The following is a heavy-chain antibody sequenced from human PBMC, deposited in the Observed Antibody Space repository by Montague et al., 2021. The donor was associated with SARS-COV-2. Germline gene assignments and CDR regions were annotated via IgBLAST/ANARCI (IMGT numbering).Heavy chain of an antibody. CDR1: GFTFSNYY. V-gene: IGHV3-11*01. Sequence: SLRLSCAASGFTFSNYYMRWIRQAPGKGLEWVSYISSSGSTIYYADSVKGRFTISRDNAKNSLYLQMNSLRAEDTTVYYCARGRHSYGYLSAFDVWGQGTMVTVSS. CDR2: ISSSGSTI. CDR3: ARGRHSYGYLSAFDV. J-gene: IGHJ3*01. D-gene: IGHD5-18*01.